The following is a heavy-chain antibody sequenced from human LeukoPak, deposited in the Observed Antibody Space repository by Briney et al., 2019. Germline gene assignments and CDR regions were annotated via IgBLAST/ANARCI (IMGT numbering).Heavy chain of an antibody. Sequence: ASVKVSCKASGYTFTSYGICWVRQAPGQGLEWMGWISAYNGNTNYAQKLQGRVTMTTDTSTSTAYMELRSLRSDDTAVYYCARLSAGYSSSWSYFDYWGQGTLVTVSS. CDR2: ISAYNGNT. CDR3: ARLSAGYSSSWSYFDY. J-gene: IGHJ4*02. CDR1: GYTFTSYG. D-gene: IGHD6-13*01. V-gene: IGHV1-18*04.